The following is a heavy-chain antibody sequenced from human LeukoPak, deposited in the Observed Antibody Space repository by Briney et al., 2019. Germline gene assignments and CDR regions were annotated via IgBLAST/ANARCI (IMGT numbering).Heavy chain of an antibody. CDR1: GFTFSSYG. Sequence: PGGSLRLSCAASGFTFSSYGMHWVRQAPGKGLEWVAVISYDGSNKYYADSVKGRFTISRDNSKNTLYLQMNSLRAEDTAVYYCAIERAGDYLDYWGQGTLVTVSS. J-gene: IGHJ4*02. V-gene: IGHV3-30*03. CDR3: AIERAGDYLDY. D-gene: IGHD4-17*01. CDR2: ISYDGSNK.